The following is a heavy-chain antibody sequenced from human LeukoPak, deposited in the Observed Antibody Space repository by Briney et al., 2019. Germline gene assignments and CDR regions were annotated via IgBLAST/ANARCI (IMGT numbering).Heavy chain of an antibody. J-gene: IGHJ6*03. CDR3: ARGRKGSGSYAYYYYYMDV. Sequence: ASVKVSCKASGYTFTSYDINWVRQATGQGLEWMGWMNPNSGNTGYAQKFQGRVTMTRNTSISTAYMELSSLRSEDTAVYYCARGRKGSGSYAYYYYYMDVWGKGTTVTISS. CDR1: GYTFTSYD. D-gene: IGHD3-10*01. CDR2: MNPNSGNT. V-gene: IGHV1-8*01.